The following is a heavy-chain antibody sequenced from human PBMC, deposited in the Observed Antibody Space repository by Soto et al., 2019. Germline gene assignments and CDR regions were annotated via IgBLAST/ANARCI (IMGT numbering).Heavy chain of an antibody. J-gene: IGHJ4*02. D-gene: IGHD6-19*01. Sequence: VKVSCKASGGTFSSYTISWVRQAPGQGLEWMGRIIPILGIANYAQKFQGRVTITADKSTSTAYMELSSLRSEDTAVYYCARDSSGWSDRRTFDYWGQGTLVTVSS. CDR3: ARDSSGWSDRRTFDY. V-gene: IGHV1-69*04. CDR2: IIPILGIA. CDR1: GGTFSSYT.